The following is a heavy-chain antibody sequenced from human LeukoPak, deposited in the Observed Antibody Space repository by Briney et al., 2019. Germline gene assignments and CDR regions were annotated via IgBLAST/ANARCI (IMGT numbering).Heavy chain of an antibody. D-gene: IGHD6-13*01. J-gene: IGHJ5*02. V-gene: IGHV4-39*01. CDR3: ARVTRYPAIAVAGFDP. Sequence: PSETLPLTCAVSGGSISSSSYHWGWIRQPPGEGLEWIGSMYHSGNTQYNPSLKSRVAISVDTSKNQFSLKLSSVTAEDTAVYYCARVTRYPAIAVAGFDPWGQGTLVTVSS. CDR1: GGSISSSSYH. CDR2: MYHSGNT.